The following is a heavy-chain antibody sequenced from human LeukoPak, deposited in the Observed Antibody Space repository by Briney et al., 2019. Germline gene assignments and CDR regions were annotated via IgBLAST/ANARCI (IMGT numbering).Heavy chain of an antibody. D-gene: IGHD3-10*01. J-gene: IGHJ4*02. V-gene: IGHV3-30-3*01. CDR3: TRDMIRGIPDYIDY. CDR2: ISAEGDIQ. CDR1: GFRFSSYD. Sequence: GGSLRLSCAATGFRFSSYDMHWVRQAPGKGLEWVAAISAEGDIQIYLDSVMGRFTISRDNSKSTLYLQMNSLRIEDTGFYYCTRDMIRGIPDYIDYWGQGTLVTVSS.